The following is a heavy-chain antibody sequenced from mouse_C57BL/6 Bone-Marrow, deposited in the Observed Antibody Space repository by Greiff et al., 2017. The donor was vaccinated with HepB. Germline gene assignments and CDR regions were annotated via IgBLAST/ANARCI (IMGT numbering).Heavy chain of an antibody. J-gene: IGHJ4*01. Sequence: QVQLQQPGAELVRPGTSVKLSCKASGYTFTSYWMHWVKQRPGQGLEWIGVIDPSDSYTNYNQKFKGKATLTVDTSSSTAYMQLRSLSSEDSAVYYYARGVVATMDYYAMDYWGQGTSVTVSS. V-gene: IGHV1-59*01. CDR1: GYTFTSYW. D-gene: IGHD1-1*01. CDR3: ARGVVATMDYYAMDY. CDR2: IDPSDSYT.